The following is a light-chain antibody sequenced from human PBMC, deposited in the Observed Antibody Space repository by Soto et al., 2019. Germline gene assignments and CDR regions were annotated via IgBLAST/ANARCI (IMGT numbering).Light chain of an antibody. CDR3: CSFAVGSTLV. CDR2: EGS. CDR1: SSDVGTYNL. J-gene: IGLJ2*01. Sequence: QSALTQPASMSGSPGQSITISCTGTSSDVGTYNLVSWHQHHPGKAPKLIIYEGSKRPSGVSNRFSGSKSGNTASLTISGLQAEDEADYYCCSFAVGSTLVFGGGTKLTVL. V-gene: IGLV2-23*01.